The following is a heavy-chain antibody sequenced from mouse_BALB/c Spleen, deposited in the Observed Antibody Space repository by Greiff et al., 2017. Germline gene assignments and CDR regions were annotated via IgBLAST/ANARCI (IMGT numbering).Heavy chain of an antibody. CDR2: ISSGGST. Sequence: EVQRVESGGGLVKPGGSLKLSCAASGFTFSSYAMSWVRQTPEKRLEWVASISSGGSTYYPDSVKGRATISRDNDRNILYLQMSSLRSEDTAMYYSASEVYGSSTTGYAMDYWGQGTSVTVSS. D-gene: IGHD1-1*01. CDR1: GFTFSSYA. J-gene: IGHJ4*01. CDR3: ASEVYGSSTTGYAMDY. V-gene: IGHV5-6-5*01.